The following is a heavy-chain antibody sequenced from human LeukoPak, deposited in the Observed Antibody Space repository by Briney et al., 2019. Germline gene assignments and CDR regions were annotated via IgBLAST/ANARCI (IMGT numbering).Heavy chain of an antibody. CDR2: FDPEDGET. CDR1: GYTLTELS. CDR3: ATSEPPDYYDSSGRPLDY. D-gene: IGHD3-22*01. V-gene: IGHV1-24*01. J-gene: IGHJ4*02. Sequence: ASVKVSCKVSGYTLTELSMHWLRQAPGKGLEWMGGFDPEDGETIYAQKFQGRVTMTEDTSTDTAYMELSSLRSEDTAVYYCATSEPPDYYDSSGRPLDYWGQGTLVTVSS.